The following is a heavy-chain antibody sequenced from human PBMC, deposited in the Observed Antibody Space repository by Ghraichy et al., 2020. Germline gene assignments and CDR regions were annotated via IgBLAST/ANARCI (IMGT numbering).Heavy chain of an antibody. CDR1: GFTFSSYG. D-gene: IGHD3-10*01. J-gene: IGHJ4*02. Sequence: GESLNISCAASGFTFSSYGIHWVRQAPGKELEWVAVIWWDGSNEYFADSVKGRFTISRDNSKNTLFLQMNSLRGDDTAVYYCVKDRAVRGRPKFYFDNWGQGTLVTVSS. CDR2: IWWDGSNE. CDR3: VKDRAVRGRPKFYFDN. V-gene: IGHV3-33*06.